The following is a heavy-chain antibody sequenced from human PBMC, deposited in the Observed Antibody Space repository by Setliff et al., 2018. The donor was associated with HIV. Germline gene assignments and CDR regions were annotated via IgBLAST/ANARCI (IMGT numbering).Heavy chain of an antibody. Sequence: ASVKVSCKASGYTFTSYAMNWVRQAPGQGLEWMGWINTNTGDPTYAQGFTGRLVFSLDTSVSTAYLQISSLKAEDTAVYYCARGLIYSSGWYRNSDAFDIWGQGTMVT. V-gene: IGHV7-4-1*02. D-gene: IGHD6-19*01. CDR3: ARGLIYSSGWYRNSDAFDI. CDR2: INTNTGDP. CDR1: GYTFTSYA. J-gene: IGHJ3*02.